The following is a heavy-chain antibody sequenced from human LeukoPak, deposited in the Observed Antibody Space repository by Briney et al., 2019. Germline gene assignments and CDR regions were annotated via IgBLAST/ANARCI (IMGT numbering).Heavy chain of an antibody. CDR1: GFTFSSYS. Sequence: GGSLRLSCAASGFTFSSYSMNWVRQAPGKGLEWVSYISSSSSTIYYADSVKGRFTISRDNAKNSLYLQMNSLRAEDTAVYYCARAGTDLNYCDSSGLTSYYYYYMDVWGKGTTVTVSS. J-gene: IGHJ6*03. CDR2: ISSSSSTI. CDR3: ARAGTDLNYCDSSGLTSYYYYYMDV. V-gene: IGHV3-48*04. D-gene: IGHD3-22*01.